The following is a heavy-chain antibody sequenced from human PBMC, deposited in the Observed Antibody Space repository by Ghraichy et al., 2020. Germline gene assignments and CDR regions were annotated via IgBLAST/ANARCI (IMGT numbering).Heavy chain of an antibody. D-gene: IGHD6-19*01. Sequence: GESLNISCATSGFTFSSYSMNWVRQAPGKGLEWVSYISSDSSSTYYADSVKGRFTISRDNAKNSLFLQMNSLRAEDTAVYYCAKDLDSSGWYPFDYWGQGTLVTVSS. V-gene: IGHV3-48*04. J-gene: IGHJ4*02. CDR3: AKDLDSSGWYPFDY. CDR1: GFTFSSYS. CDR2: ISSDSSST.